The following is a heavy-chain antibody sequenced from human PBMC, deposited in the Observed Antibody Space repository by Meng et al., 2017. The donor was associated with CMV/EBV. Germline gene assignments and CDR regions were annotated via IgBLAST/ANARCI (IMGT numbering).Heavy chain of an antibody. CDR3: ARASFRFHYYYYGMDV. CDR2: IIPIFGTA. CDR1: GGTFSSYA. J-gene: IGHJ6*02. V-gene: IGHV1-69*06. Sequence: SVKVSCKASGGTFSSYAISWVRQAPGQGLEWMGGIIPIFGTANYAQKFQGRVTITADKSTSTAYMELSSLRSEDTAVYYCARASFRFHYYYYGMDVWGQGTTVTVSS. D-gene: IGHD3-16*02.